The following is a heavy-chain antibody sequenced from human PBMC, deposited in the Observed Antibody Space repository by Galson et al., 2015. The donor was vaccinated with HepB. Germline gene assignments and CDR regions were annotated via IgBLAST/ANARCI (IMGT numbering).Heavy chain of an antibody. D-gene: IGHD4-23*01. Sequence: SLRLSCAASGFSFSDYYMRWVRQAPGKGLEWIASMTDYRTFTSYADSLKGRFTISRDNAKNLVSLQMNSLRAEDTAIYYCARGGGGYEPFDYWGQGTLVTVSS. J-gene: IGHJ4*02. CDR1: GFSFSDYY. CDR3: ARGGGGYEPFDY. V-gene: IGHV3-11*06. CDR2: MTDYRTFT.